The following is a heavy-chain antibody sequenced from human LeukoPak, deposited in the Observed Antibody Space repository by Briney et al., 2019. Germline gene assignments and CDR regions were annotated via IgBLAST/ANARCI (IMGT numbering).Heavy chain of an antibody. J-gene: IGHJ6*03. Sequence: GESLRLSCAASGFTFDDYAMNWVRQVPGRGLEWVSGINWNGRITEYADSVKDRFTISRQNTKNSLYLYMNNLGGEDTSLYFCARGSVQLWLRDTYYYMDVWGKGTTVTVSS. CDR1: GFTFDDYA. CDR3: ARGSVQLWLRDTYYYMDV. CDR2: INWNGRIT. V-gene: IGHV3-20*04. D-gene: IGHD5-18*01.